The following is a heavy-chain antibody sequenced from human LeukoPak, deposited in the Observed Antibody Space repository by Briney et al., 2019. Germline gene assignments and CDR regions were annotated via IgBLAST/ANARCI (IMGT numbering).Heavy chain of an antibody. CDR3: AKDRMVTRGLGVLDI. CDR1: GFTFSSYA. V-gene: IGHV3-23*01. D-gene: IGHD2-21*02. CDR2: IGGSGVNT. J-gene: IGHJ3*02. Sequence: GGSLRLSCAASGFTFSSYAMSWVRQAPGKGLEWVSAIGGSGVNTYYADSAKGRFTISRDNSKSTLYLQMNSLRGEDTAVYYCAKDRMVTRGLGVLDIWGPGTMVTVSS.